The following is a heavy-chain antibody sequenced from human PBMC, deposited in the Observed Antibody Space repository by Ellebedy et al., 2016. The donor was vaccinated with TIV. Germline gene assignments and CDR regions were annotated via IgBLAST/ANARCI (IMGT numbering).Heavy chain of an antibody. V-gene: IGHV3-74*01. CDR2: INSDGSTT. J-gene: IGHJ4*02. Sequence: GESLKISXAASGFTFSSYWMHWVRQVPGKGLVWVSRINSDGSTTYYADSVKGRFTISRDNSKNTLYLQMNSLRAEDTAVYYCARYGDYVWDLKTDYWGQGTLVTVSS. D-gene: IGHD4-17*01. CDR1: GFTFSSYW. CDR3: ARYGDYVWDLKTDY.